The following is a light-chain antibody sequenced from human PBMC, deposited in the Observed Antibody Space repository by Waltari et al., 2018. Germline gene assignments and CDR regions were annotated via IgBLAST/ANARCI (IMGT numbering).Light chain of an antibody. CDR1: QSTSRY. J-gene: IGKJ2*01. V-gene: IGKV1-39*01. CDR3: QQSSSTPRT. CDR2: AAS. Sequence: DIQMTQSPSSLSASVGDRVTITCRASQSTSRYLNWYQQKPGKAPKLLIYAASSLQSGVPSRFSGSGSGTDFTLTISSLQPEDFATYYCQQSSSTPRTFGQGTKLEIK.